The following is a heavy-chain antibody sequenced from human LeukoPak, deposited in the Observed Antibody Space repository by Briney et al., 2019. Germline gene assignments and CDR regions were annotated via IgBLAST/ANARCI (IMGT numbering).Heavy chain of an antibody. Sequence: PSGTLSLTCAVSGGSISSSNWWSWVRQPPGKGLEWIGSIYYSGSTYYNPSLKSRVTISVDTSKNQFSLKLSSVTAADTAVYYCAREGAPGELSFFDYWGQGTLVTVSS. J-gene: IGHJ4*02. CDR1: GGSISSSNW. D-gene: IGHD3-16*02. CDR2: IYYSGST. V-gene: IGHV4-4*02. CDR3: AREGAPGELSFFDY.